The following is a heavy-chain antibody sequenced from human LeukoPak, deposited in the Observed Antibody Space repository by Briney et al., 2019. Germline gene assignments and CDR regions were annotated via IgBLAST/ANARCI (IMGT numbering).Heavy chain of an antibody. D-gene: IGHD3-16*01. J-gene: IGHJ4*02. CDR3: ARGRGGANTGFDH. Sequence: ASVKVSCKASGYTFSGYYMHWVRQAPGQGLESMGWINSNSGARNYAPKFQGRVTFSRDNSISTAYMELSSLRSDDTAIYYCARGRGGANTGFDHWGQGTLVTVS. V-gene: IGHV1-2*02. CDR1: GYTFSGYY. CDR2: INSNSGAR.